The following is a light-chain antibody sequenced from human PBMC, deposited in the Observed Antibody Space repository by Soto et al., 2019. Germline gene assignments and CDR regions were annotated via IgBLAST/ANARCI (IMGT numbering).Light chain of an antibody. J-gene: IGKJ4*01. CDR3: QQRNDWPLT. CDR2: DTS. Sequence: EIVLTQSPATLSSSPGERATLSCRASQTVSNKLAWYQHKPGQAPRLLIYDTSNRATGIPARFSGSGSGTDFTLSISSLEPEDCAVYFCQQRNDWPLTFGGGTKVDIK. V-gene: IGKV3-11*01. CDR1: QTVSNK.